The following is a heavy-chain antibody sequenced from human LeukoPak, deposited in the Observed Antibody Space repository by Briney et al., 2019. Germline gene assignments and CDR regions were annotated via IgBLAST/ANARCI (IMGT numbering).Heavy chain of an antibody. CDR2: ISSSNSYI. CDR1: GFTFSSYS. D-gene: IGHD3-22*01. V-gene: IGHV3-21*01. CDR3: ANSYYYGSSGYFHY. Sequence: GGSLRPSSAASGFTFSSYSMNWVRQVPGKGLEWVSSISSSNSYIYYADSVKGRFTNSRNNAKNSLYLQMNNLRAEDTAVYYCANSYYYGSSGYFHYWGQGTLVTVSS. J-gene: IGHJ4*02.